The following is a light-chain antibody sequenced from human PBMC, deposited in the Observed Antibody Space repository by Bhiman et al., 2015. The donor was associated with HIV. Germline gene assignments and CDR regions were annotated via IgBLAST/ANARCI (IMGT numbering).Light chain of an antibody. CDR1: TSNIGAGYD. CDR3: QSYDSSLSHV. Sequence: QSVLTQPPSVSGAPGQRVTVSCTGSTSNIGAGYDVAWYQHLPGTAPKLLIYDNNNRPSGVPDRFSGSKSGTSASLAITGLQAEDESDYYCQSYDSSLSHVFGTATRVTVL. CDR2: DNN. J-gene: IGLJ1*01. V-gene: IGLV1-40*01.